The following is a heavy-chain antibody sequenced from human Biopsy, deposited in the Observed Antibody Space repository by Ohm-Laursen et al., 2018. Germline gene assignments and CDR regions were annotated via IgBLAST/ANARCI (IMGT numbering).Heavy chain of an antibody. Sequence: SLRLSCAASGFTFSSYGMHWVRQAPGKGLEWVAAIWYDGSNKNYADSVKGRSTISRDNSKNTLYLQMNSLRGEDTAVYYCAKCMTGGSNYYFHHCGQGTLATVSS. CDR2: IWYDGSNK. CDR3: AKCMTGGSNYYFHH. D-gene: IGHD2-8*01. J-gene: IGHJ4*02. V-gene: IGHV3-33*06. CDR1: GFTFSSYG.